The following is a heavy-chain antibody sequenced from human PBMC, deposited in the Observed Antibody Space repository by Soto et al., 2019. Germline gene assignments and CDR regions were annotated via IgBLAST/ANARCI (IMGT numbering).Heavy chain of an antibody. V-gene: IGHV4-59*01. CDR3: ARGARTMTVGAFDP. Sequence: SEIHSLSYTVSWGYIRSYDWSWIRQPPGKGLEWIGYIYYSGSTNYNPSLKSRVTISVDTSKNLFSLKLSSVTAADTAVYYSARGARTMTVGAFDPWGQGTLVTVSS. D-gene: IGHD3-22*01. J-gene: IGHJ5*02. CDR2: IYYSGST. CDR1: WGYIRSYD.